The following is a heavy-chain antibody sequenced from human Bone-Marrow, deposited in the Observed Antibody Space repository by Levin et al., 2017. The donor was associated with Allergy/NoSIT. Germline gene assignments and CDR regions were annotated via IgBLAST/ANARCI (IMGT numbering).Heavy chain of an antibody. CDR3: AKNLEAIVRDFVPGDWYLDL. J-gene: IGHJ2*01. V-gene: IGHV3-30-3*01. CDR2: ISYNETTK. D-gene: IGHD3-10*02. Sequence: GGSLRLSCAASGFYFGAYAMHWVRQAPGKGLEWVAVISYNETTKYYTDSVQGRFTISRDNSGATLFLQLNSLRPEDTGLYFCAKNLEAIVRDFVPGDWYLDLWGRGTLVTVSS. CDR1: GFYFGAYA.